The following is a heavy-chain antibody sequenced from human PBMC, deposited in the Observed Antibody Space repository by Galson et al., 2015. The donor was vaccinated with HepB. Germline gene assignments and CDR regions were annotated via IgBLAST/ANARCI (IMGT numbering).Heavy chain of an antibody. CDR1: RVTFDDYA. Sequence: SLRLSCAASRVTFDDYAMYWVRQPPGKGLEWVSGISRNGDTTGYADSVKGRFTISRDNTKKYLYLQMNSLIPEDTALYYCTKERWSGSYSSDYRGQGTLVTVSS. D-gene: IGHD1-26*01. CDR3: TKERWSGSYSSDY. V-gene: IGHV3-9*01. CDR2: ISRNGDTT. J-gene: IGHJ4*02.